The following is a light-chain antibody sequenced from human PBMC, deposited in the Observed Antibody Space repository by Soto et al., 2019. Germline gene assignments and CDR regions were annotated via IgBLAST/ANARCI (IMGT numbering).Light chain of an antibody. CDR1: QSVSSN. CDR2: GAS. V-gene: IGKV3-15*01. CDR3: QQYNNWPGT. Sequence: EIVMTQSPATVSVSPGERATLSCRASQSVSSNLAWYQQNPGQAPRLLIYGASTRATAIPARFSGSGSGTEFTLTVSSLQSEDFAVYYCQQYNNWPGTFGQGTKVDIK. J-gene: IGKJ1*01.